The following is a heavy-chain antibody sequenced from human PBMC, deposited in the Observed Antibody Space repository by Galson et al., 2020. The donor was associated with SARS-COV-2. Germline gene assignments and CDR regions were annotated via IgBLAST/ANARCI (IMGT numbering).Heavy chain of an antibody. J-gene: IGHJ4*02. V-gene: IGHV4-4*02. CDR3: AGEPGVGYSYGHRYFDY. Sequence: SETLSLTCAVSGGSISSSNWWSWVRQPPGKGLEWIGEIYHSGSTNYNPSLKSRVTISVDKSKNQFSLKLSSVTAADTAVYYCAGEPGVGYSYGHRYFDYWGQGTLVTVSS. CDR1: GGSISSSNW. D-gene: IGHD5-18*01. CDR2: IYHSGST.